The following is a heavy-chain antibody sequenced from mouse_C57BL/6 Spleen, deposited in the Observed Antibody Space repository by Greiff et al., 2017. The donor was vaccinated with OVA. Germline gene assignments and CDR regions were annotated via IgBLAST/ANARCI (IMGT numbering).Heavy chain of an antibody. CDR1: GYTFTNYW. J-gene: IGHJ4*01. Sequence: VKLQQSGAELVRPGTSVKMSCKASGYTFTNYWIGWAKQRPGHGLEWIGDIYPGGGYTNYNEKFKGKATLTADKSSSTAYMQFSSLTSEDSAIYYCARGEGLPPYYAMDYWGQGTSVTVSS. CDR2: IYPGGGYT. CDR3: ARGEGLPPYYAMDY. D-gene: IGHD2-4*01. V-gene: IGHV1-63*01.